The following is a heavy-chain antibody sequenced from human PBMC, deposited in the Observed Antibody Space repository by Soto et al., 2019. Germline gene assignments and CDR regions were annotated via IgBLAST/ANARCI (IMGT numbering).Heavy chain of an antibody. CDR1: GNSFTSYW. CDR2: IDPSDSYT. V-gene: IGHV5-10-1*01. D-gene: IGHD3-22*01. J-gene: IGHJ4*02. CDR3: ARHTYYYDSSGYPSPIDY. Sequence: CLKVSCNVSGNSFTSYWISWVRQMPGKGLEWMGRIDPSDSYTNYSPSFQGHVTISADKSISTAYLQWSSLKASDTAMYYCARHTYYYDSSGYPSPIDYWGQGTLVTVSS.